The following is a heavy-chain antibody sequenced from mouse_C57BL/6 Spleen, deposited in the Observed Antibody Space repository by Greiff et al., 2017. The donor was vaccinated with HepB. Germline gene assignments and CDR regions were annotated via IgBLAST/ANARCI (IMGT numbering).Heavy chain of an antibody. Sequence: VQRVESGAELVKPGASVKISCKASGYAFSSYWMNWVKQRPGKGLEWIGQIYPGDGDTNYNGKFKGKATLTADKSSSTAYMQLSSLTSEDSAVYFCASLSTVGYFDVWGTGTTVTVSS. V-gene: IGHV1-80*01. CDR3: ASLSTVGYFDV. CDR2: IYPGDGDT. D-gene: IGHD1-1*01. J-gene: IGHJ1*03. CDR1: GYAFSSYW.